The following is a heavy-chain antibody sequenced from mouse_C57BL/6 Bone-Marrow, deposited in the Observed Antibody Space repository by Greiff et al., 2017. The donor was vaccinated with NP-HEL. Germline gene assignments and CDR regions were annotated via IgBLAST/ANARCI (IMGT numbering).Heavy chain of an antibody. CDR2: IYPGSGST. CDR3: ARDGLITTVVATNYFDY. CDR1: GYTFTSYW. V-gene: IGHV1-55*01. Sequence: QVQLKQPGAELVKPGASVKMSCKASGYTFTSYWITWVKQRPGQGLEWIGDIYPGSGSTNYNEKFKSKATLTVDTSSSTAYMQLSSLTSEDSAVYYCARDGLITTVVATNYFDYWGQGTTLTVSS. J-gene: IGHJ2*01. D-gene: IGHD1-1*01.